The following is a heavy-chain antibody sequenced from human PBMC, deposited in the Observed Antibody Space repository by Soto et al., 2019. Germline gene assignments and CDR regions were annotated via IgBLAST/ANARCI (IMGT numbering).Heavy chain of an antibody. J-gene: IGHJ6*02. V-gene: IGHV1-2*04. CDR2: INPNSGGT. CDR1: GYTFTGYY. Sequence: ASVKVSCKASGYTFTGYYMHRVRQAPGQGLEWMGWINPNSGGTNYAQKFQGWVTMTRDTSISTAYMELSRLRSDDTAVYYCARDFGVVTLYGMDVWGQGTTVTVSS. D-gene: IGHD3-3*01. CDR3: ARDFGVVTLYGMDV.